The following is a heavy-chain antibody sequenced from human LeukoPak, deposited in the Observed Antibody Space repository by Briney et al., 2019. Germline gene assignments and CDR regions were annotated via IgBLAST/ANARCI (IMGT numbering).Heavy chain of an antibody. V-gene: IGHV3-23*01. Sequence: GGSLRLSCAASGFTFSSYAMSWVRQAPGKGLEWVSAISGSGGSTYYADSVKGRFTISRDNSKNTLYLQMNSLRAEDTAVYYCAGLRVRCYYYYYGMDVWGQGTTVTVSS. CDR2: ISGSGGST. CDR1: GFTFSSYA. J-gene: IGHJ6*02. D-gene: IGHD3-3*01. CDR3: AGLRVRCYYYYYGMDV.